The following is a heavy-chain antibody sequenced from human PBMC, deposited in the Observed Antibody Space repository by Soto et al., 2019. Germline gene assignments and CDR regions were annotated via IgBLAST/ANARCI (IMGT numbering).Heavy chain of an antibody. J-gene: IGHJ6*03. CDR2: ISSNGVGT. Sequence: GGSLRLSCAASGFTLSGYAMDWVRQAPGKGLEYVSGISSNGVGTYYANYVQGRFTISRDNSKNTVYLQMGSLRPEDMAVYYRARGARPDFYNMDVWAKGPRSPSP. CDR1: GFTLSGYA. D-gene: IGHD6-6*01. V-gene: IGHV3-64*01. CDR3: ARGARPDFYNMDV.